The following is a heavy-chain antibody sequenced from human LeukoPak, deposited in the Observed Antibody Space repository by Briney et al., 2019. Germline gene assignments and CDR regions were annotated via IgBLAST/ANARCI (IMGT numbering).Heavy chain of an antibody. CDR3: ARGLGSSSWYLPYYYYYGMDV. J-gene: IGHJ6*02. Sequence: GGSLRLPCAASGFTVSSNYMSWVRQAPGKGLEWVSVIYSGGSTYYADSVKGRFTISRDNSKNTLYLQMNSLRAEDTAVYYCARGLGSSSWYLPYYYYYGMDVWGQGTTVTVSS. D-gene: IGHD6-13*01. V-gene: IGHV3-53*01. CDR1: GFTVSSNY. CDR2: IYSGGST.